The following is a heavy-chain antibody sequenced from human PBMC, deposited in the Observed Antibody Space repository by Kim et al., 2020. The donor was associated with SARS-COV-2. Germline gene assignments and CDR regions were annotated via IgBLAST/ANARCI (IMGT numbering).Heavy chain of an antibody. J-gene: IGHJ6*02. CDR2: ISYDGSNK. V-gene: IGHV3-30-3*01. Sequence: GGSLRLSCAASGFTFSSYAMHWVRQAPGKGLEWVAVISYDGSNKYYADSVKGRFTISRDNSKNTLYLQMNSLRAEDTAVYYCARDPRKYYYYGMDVWGQGTTVTVSS. CDR3: ARDPRKYYYYGMDV. CDR1: GFTFSSYA.